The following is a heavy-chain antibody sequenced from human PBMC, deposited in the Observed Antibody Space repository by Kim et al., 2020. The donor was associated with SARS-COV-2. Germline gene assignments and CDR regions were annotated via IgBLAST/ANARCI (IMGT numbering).Heavy chain of an antibody. CDR2: TS. D-gene: IGHD3-10*02. V-gene: IGHV3-49*02. J-gene: IGHJ3*02. Sequence: TSKYARSRQSSNTISRDDAKSSAYRQMNSLETEDAAVYYCARVLYGGAFDIWGQGTMVTVSS. CDR3: ARVLYGGAFDI.